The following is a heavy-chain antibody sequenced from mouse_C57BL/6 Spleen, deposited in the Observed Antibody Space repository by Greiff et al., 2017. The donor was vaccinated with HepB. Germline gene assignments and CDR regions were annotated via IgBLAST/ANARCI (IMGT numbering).Heavy chain of an antibody. Sequence: EVKVVESGGGLVKPGGSLKLSCAASGFTFSSYAMSWVRQTPEKRLEWVATISDGGSYTYYPDNVKGRFTISRDNAKNNLYLQMSHLKSEDTAMYYCAREVYYYGGTYWGQGTLVTVSA. J-gene: IGHJ3*01. CDR1: GFTFSSYA. V-gene: IGHV5-4*01. D-gene: IGHD1-1*01. CDR2: ISDGGSYT. CDR3: AREVYYYGGTY.